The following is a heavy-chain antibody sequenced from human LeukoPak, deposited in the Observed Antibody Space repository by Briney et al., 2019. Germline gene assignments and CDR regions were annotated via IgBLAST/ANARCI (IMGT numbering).Heavy chain of an antibody. CDR1: GFTFNNYW. Sequence: PGGSLRLSCAASGFTFNNYWMAWVRQPPGKGLEWVANIKQDGIEKYYVDSVEGRFTISRDNAKNSLYLQMSSLRAEDTAVYFCARDVVEVPEAWRGGAFDYWGQGTLVTVSS. V-gene: IGHV3-7*01. D-gene: IGHD2-2*01. J-gene: IGHJ4*02. CDR2: IKQDGIEK. CDR3: ARDVVEVPEAWRGGAFDY.